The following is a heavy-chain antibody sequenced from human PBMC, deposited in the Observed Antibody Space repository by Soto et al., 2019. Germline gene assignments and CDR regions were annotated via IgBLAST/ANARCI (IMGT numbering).Heavy chain of an antibody. J-gene: IGHJ5*02. CDR1: GGSINNYY. V-gene: IGHV4-59*08. CDR2: IYYSGST. D-gene: IGHD4-17*01. Sequence: SETLSLTCTVSGGSINNYYWSWIRQPPGKGLEWIGYIYYSGSTNYNPSLKSRVTISVDTSKNQFSLKLSSVTAADTAVYYCERHAYGEKYNWFDPWGQGTLVTVSS. CDR3: ERHAYGEKYNWFDP.